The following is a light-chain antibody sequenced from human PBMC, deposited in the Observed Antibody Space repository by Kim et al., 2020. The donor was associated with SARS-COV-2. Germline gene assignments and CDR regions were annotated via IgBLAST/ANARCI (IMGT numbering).Light chain of an antibody. CDR1: QSISSY. V-gene: IGKV1-39*01. CDR2: AAS. J-gene: IGKJ4*01. Sequence: ASVGDRVTISCRASQSISSYLKWYQQKPGKAPKLLLYAASRLQSGVPSSFSCSGSGTDFTVTISSLQPEDSATYYCQQSYSTPLTCGGGTKVDIK. CDR3: QQSYSTPLT.